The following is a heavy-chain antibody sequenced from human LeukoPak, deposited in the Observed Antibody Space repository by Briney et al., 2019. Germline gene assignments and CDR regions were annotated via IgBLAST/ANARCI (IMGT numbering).Heavy chain of an antibody. CDR2: IKQDGSEK. D-gene: IGHD5-24*01. Sequence: GRSLRLSCAASGFTFSRNWMSWVRHAPGKGLELVATIKQDGSEKYYVDSVKGRFTISRDNAKNSLYLQMNSLRAEDAAVYYCARRYMATSAEDFDYWGQGTLVTVSS. V-gene: IGHV3-7*01. CDR3: ARRYMATSAEDFDY. CDR1: GFTFSRNW. J-gene: IGHJ4*02.